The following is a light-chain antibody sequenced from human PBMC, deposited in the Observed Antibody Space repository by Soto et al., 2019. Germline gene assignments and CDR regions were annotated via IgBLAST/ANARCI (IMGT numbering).Light chain of an antibody. V-gene: IGKV3-15*01. CDR3: QQCKSWPLT. J-gene: IGKJ5*01. CDR1: QSISSN. Sequence: EIVMTQSPATLSVSPGERVTLSCRASQSISSNLAWYQQKPGQAPTLVIFGASTRAPGIPIRFSGSGSGTEFTLTIRSLQSVDFAVYYCQQCKSWPLTFGQGTRLEIK. CDR2: GAS.